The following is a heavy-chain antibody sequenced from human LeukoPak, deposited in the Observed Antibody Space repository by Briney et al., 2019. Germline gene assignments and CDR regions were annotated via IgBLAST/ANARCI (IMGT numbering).Heavy chain of an antibody. J-gene: IGHJ5*02. CDR3: ASSPGSSRFDP. V-gene: IGHV3-23*01. CDR2: ISGSGGST. CDR1: GFTFSSYA. D-gene: IGHD2-15*01. Sequence: RTGGSLRLSCAASGFTFSSYAMSWVRQAPGKGLEWVSAISGSGGSTYYADSVKGRFTISRDNSKNTLYLQMNSLRAEDTAVYYCASSPGSSRFDPWGQGTLVTVSS.